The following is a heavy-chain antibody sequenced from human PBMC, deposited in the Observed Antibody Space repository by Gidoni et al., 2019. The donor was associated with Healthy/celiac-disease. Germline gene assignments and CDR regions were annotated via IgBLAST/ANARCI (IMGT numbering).Heavy chain of an antibody. CDR1: GGSISSGGYY. V-gene: IGHV4-31*03. Sequence: QVQLQESGPGLVKPSQTLSLTCTVSGGSISSGGYYWSWIRQHPGKGLEWIGYIYYSGSTYYNPSLKSRVTISVDTSKNQFSLKLSSVTAADTAVYYCARDCARTFREGADDAFDIWGQGTMVTVSS. J-gene: IGHJ3*02. CDR3: ARDCARTFREGADDAFDI. CDR2: IYYSGST. D-gene: IGHD3-10*01.